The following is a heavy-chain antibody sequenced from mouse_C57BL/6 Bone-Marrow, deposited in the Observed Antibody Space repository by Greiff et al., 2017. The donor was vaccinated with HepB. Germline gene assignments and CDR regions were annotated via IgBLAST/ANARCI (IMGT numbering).Heavy chain of an antibody. CDR3: ARAPYYYGSSPYWYFDV. J-gene: IGHJ1*03. Sequence: EVMLVESGGGLVKPGGSLKLSCAASGFTFSSYAMSWVRQTPEKRLEWVATISDGGSYTYYPDNVKGRFTISRDNAKNNLYLQMSHLQSEDTAMYYCARAPYYYGSSPYWYFDVWGTGTTVTVTS. D-gene: IGHD1-1*01. CDR1: GFTFSSYA. CDR2: ISDGGSYT. V-gene: IGHV5-4*03.